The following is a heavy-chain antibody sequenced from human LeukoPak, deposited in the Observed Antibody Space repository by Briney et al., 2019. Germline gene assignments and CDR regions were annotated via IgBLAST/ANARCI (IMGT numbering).Heavy chain of an antibody. CDR1: GFTFSSYE. D-gene: IGHD6-19*01. V-gene: IGHV3-48*03. Sequence: PGGSLRLSCAASGFTFSSYEMNWVRQAPGKGLEWVSYISSSGSTIYYADSVKGRFTISRDNAKNSLYLQMNSLRAEDAAVYYCARLIREQWLVRPYYYMDVWGKGTTVTVSS. J-gene: IGHJ6*03. CDR2: ISSSGSTI. CDR3: ARLIREQWLVRPYYYMDV.